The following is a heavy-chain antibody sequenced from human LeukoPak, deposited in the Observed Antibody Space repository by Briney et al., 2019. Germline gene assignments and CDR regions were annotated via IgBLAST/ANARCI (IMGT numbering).Heavy chain of an antibody. Sequence: GGSLRLSCAASGFTVMNNYMNWVRQAPGKGLEWVSTISGSGGSTYYADSVKGRCTISRDNSKGTLYLQVNSLRADDTAVYYCAKEGGYCSSSSCSDYFDYWGQGSLVTVSS. J-gene: IGHJ4*02. CDR1: GFTVMNNY. D-gene: IGHD2-2*01. CDR3: AKEGGYCSSSSCSDYFDY. V-gene: IGHV3-23*01. CDR2: ISGSGGST.